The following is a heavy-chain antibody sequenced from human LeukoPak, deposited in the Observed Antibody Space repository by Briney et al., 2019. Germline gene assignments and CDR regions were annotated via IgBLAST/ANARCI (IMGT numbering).Heavy chain of an antibody. CDR2: IYYSGST. D-gene: IGHD4-17*01. J-gene: IGHJ2*01. V-gene: IGHV4-59*08. CDR3: ARHTVNYWYFDL. CDR1: GGSVSSYY. Sequence: PSETLSLTCTVSGGSVSSYYWSWIRKPPGKGLEWIGYIYYSGSTNYNPSLKSRVTISVDTSKNQFSLKLSSVTAADTAVYYCARHTVNYWYFDLWGRGTLVTVSS.